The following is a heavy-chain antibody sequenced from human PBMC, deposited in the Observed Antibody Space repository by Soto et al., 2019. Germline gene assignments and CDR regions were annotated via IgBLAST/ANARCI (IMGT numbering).Heavy chain of an antibody. CDR3: STNPRMIDD. CDR2: ITGDSTDI. Sequence: QVQLVAAGGGVVKPGGSLTLSCAASGFRFSVSYMTWVRQAPGKGLEWLSYITGDSTDINYAASVRGRFTIFRDNSKNSLFLQMDSLRAEDTAFYYCSTNPRMIDDWGQGTLVTVSS. V-gene: IGHV3-11*05. CDR1: GFRFSVSY. J-gene: IGHJ4*02.